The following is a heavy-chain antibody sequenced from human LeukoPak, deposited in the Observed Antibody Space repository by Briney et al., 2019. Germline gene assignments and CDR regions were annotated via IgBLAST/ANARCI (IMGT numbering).Heavy chain of an antibody. CDR1: GGSFSGYY. D-gene: IGHD5-18*01. J-gene: IGHJ4*02. CDR2: INHYGST. CDR3: ARAYRAHQTFHSYHFFDF. Sequence: SETLSLTCAVYGGSFSGYYWNWIRQPPGKGLEWIGEINHYGSTKYSPSLKSRVTISGDTSKNQFSLRLNSVTAADTAIYYCARAYRAHQTFHSYHFFDFWGRGTLVTVSS. V-gene: IGHV4-34*01.